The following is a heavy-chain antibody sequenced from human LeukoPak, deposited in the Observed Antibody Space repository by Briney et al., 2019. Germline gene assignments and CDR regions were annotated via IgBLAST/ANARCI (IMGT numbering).Heavy chain of an antibody. V-gene: IGHV3-21*01. J-gene: IGHJ4*02. CDR1: GFTFSSYS. D-gene: IGHD2-15*01. CDR2: ISSSSSYI. Sequence: GGSLRLSCAASGFTFSSYSMNWVRQAPGKGLEWVSSISSSSSYIYYADSVKGRFTISRDNAKNSLYLQMNSLRAEDTAVYYCAKVAPHGWSYVDYWGQGTLVTVSS. CDR3: AKVAPHGWSYVDY.